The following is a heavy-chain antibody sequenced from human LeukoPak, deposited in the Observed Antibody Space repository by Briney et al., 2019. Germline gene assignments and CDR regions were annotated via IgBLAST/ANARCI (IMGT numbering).Heavy chain of an antibody. Sequence: GASVKVSCKASGYTFTSYGISWVRQAPGQGLEWMGWISAYNGNTNYAQKLQGRVTMTTDTSTSTAYMELRSLRSDDTAVYYCARGLGGPGELFFDAFDIWGQGTMVTVSS. CDR2: ISAYNGNT. CDR1: GYTFTSYG. V-gene: IGHV1-18*01. D-gene: IGHD3-10*01. CDR3: ARGLGGPGELFFDAFDI. J-gene: IGHJ3*02.